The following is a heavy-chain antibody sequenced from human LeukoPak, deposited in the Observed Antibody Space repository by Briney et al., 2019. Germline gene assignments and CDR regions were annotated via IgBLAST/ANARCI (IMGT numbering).Heavy chain of an antibody. CDR1: GGSFSGYY. CDR2: INHSGST. CDR3: ARVGAVKVFDY. J-gene: IGHJ4*02. Sequence: SETLSLTCAVYGGSFSGYYWGWIRQPPGKGLEWIGEINHSGSTNYNPSLKSRVTISVDTSKNQFSLKLSSVTAADTAVYYCARVGAVKVFDYWGQGTLVTVSS. V-gene: IGHV4-34*01. D-gene: IGHD4-17*01.